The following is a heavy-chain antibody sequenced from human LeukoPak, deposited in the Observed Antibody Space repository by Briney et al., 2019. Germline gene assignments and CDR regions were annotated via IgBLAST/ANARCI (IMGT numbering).Heavy chain of an antibody. CDR3: ATSSGLHY. D-gene: IGHD6-25*01. Sequence: SETLSLTCTVSGYSISSGYYWGWIRQPPGKGLEWIGSIYHSGSTYYNPSLKSRVTISVDTSKNQFSLKLSSVTAADTAVYYCATSSGLHYWGQGTLVTVSS. V-gene: IGHV4-38-2*02. CDR2: IYHSGST. J-gene: IGHJ4*02. CDR1: GYSISSGYY.